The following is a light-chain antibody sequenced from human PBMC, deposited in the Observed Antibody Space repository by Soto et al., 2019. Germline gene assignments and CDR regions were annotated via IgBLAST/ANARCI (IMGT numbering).Light chain of an antibody. CDR1: QSVSSSY. CDR3: QQYGSSPRT. Sequence: EIVLTQSPASPSLSPGEGATLSCRASQSVSSSYLAWYQQKPGQAPRLLIYGASSRATGIPDRFSGSGSGTDFTLTISRLEPEDFAVYYCQQYGSSPRTFGQGTKVDIK. V-gene: IGKV3-20*01. J-gene: IGKJ1*01. CDR2: GAS.